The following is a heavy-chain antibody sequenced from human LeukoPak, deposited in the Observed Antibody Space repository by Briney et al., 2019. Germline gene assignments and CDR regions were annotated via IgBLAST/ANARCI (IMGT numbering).Heavy chain of an antibody. V-gene: IGHV1-69*13. Sequence: ASVKVSCKASGGTFSSYAISWVRQAPGQGLEWMGGIIPIFGTANYAQKFQGRVTITADESTSTAYMELSSLRSEDTAVYYCARGPAKTKRTTVTTLDYWGQGTLVTVSS. D-gene: IGHD4-17*01. J-gene: IGHJ4*02. CDR1: GGTFSSYA. CDR2: IIPIFGTA. CDR3: ARGPAKTKRTTVTTLDY.